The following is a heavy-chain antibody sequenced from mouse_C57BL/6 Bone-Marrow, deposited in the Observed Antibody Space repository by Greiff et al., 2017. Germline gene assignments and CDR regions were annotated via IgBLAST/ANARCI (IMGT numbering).Heavy chain of an antibody. Sequence: VQLQQPGAELVKPGASVKMSCTASGYTFTSYWITWVKQRPGQGLEWFGDIYPGSGSTNYNEKFKSKATLTVDTSSSTVYMQRSSLTSADSAVYYWARDLGDYWGQGTTLTVSS. D-gene: IGHD3-3*01. J-gene: IGHJ2*01. CDR1: GYTFTSYW. CDR2: IYPGSGST. CDR3: ARDLGDY. V-gene: IGHV1-55*01.